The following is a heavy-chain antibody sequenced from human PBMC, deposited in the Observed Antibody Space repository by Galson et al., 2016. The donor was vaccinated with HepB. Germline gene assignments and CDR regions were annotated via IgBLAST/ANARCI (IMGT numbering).Heavy chain of an antibody. D-gene: IGHD6-19*01. CDR1: GFTFSHYF. CDR2: ISGSADSR. Sequence: SLRLSCAASGFTFSHYFVSWIRQAPGKGLEWVSYISGSADSRRYADSVKGRFTISRDNSKNSLYLQMNNLRAEATAVYYCARMVPLYSGGWYVRGDGWFDPWGQGTLVTVSS. CDR3: ARMVPLYSGGWYVRGDGWFDP. V-gene: IGHV3-11*01. J-gene: IGHJ5*02.